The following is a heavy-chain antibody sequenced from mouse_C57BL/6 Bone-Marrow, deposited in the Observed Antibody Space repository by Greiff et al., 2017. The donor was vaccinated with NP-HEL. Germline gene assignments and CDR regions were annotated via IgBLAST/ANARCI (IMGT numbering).Heavy chain of an antibody. CDR3: ASGHYLGPLRRYAMDY. Sequence: VQLQQSGPELVKPGASVKMSCKASGYTFTDYNMHWVKQSHGKSLEWIGYINPNNGGTSYNQKFKGKATLTVNKSSSTAYMELRSLTSEDSAVYYCASGHYLGPLRRYAMDYWGQGTSVTVSS. CDR1: GYTFTDYN. CDR2: INPNNGGT. V-gene: IGHV1-22*01. J-gene: IGHJ4*01. D-gene: IGHD1-2*01.